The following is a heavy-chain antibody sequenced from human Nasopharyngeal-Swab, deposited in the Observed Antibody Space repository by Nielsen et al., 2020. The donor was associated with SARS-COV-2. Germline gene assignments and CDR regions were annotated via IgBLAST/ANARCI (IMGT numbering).Heavy chain of an antibody. CDR3: AKQVSGGTYYYHYYMDV. V-gene: IGHV3-64*04. CDR2: ISSNGGST. J-gene: IGHJ6*03. CDR1: GFTFSSYA. D-gene: IGHD2-15*01. Sequence: GESLKISCSASGFTFSSYAMHWVRQAPGKGLEYVSAISSNGGSTYYADSVKGRFTISRDNSKNTLYLQMNSLRADDTAVYYCAKQVSGGTYYYHYYMDVWGKGTTITVSS.